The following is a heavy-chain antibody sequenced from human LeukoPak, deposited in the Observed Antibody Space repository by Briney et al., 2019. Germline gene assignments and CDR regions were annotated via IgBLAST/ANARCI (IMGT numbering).Heavy chain of an antibody. V-gene: IGHV3-7*01. CDR3: AKDRRIVVVTAIFDY. J-gene: IGHJ4*02. Sequence: PGGSLRLSCEASGFTFSNYWMSWVRQAPGKGLEWVANIKHDGSESYYGDSVKGRFTISRDNSKNTLYLQMNSLRAEDTAVYYCAKDRRIVVVTAIFDYWGQGTLVTVSS. D-gene: IGHD2-21*02. CDR2: IKHDGSES. CDR1: GFTFSNYW.